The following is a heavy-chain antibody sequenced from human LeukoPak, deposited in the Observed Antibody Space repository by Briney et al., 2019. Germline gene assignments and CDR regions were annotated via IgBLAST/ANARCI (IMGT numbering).Heavy chain of an antibody. CDR1: GGSISSSSYY. CDR2: IYYSGTT. V-gene: IGHV4-39*07. CDR3: ARDKDTAMVTFDY. Sequence: SETLSLTCTVSGGSISSSSYYWGWIRQPPGKGLEWIGSIYYSGTTYYNSSLQSRVSISLDTSKNQFSLKVRSVTAADTAVYYCARDKDTAMVTFDYWGQGTLVTVSS. J-gene: IGHJ4*02. D-gene: IGHD5-18*01.